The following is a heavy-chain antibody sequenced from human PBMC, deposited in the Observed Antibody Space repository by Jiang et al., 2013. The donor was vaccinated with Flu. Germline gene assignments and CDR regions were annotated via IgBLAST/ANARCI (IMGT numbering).Heavy chain of an antibody. Sequence: RSGAEVKKPGASVKVSCKASGYTFTSYGISWVRQAPGQGLEWMGWISAYNGNTNYAQKLQGRVTMTTDTSTSTAYMELRSLRSDDTAVYYCARDDGEYSSGQDNKFDYWGQGTLVTVSS. CDR2: ISAYNGNT. CDR3: ARDDGEYSSGQDNKFDY. D-gene: IGHD6-19*01. CDR1: GYTFTSYG. V-gene: IGHV1-18*01. J-gene: IGHJ4*02.